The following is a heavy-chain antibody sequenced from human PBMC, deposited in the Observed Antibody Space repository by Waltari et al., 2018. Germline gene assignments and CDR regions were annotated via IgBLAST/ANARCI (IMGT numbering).Heavy chain of an antibody. Sequence: EVQLVESGGGLVQTGGSLRLSCSACGFTFSSYEMNWVRQASGKWLEWVSYISSGGSNIFYAESVKGRFTISRDNAKNSLYLQMNSLRVEDTAVYYCTRERSVTGKGNLDYWGQGTLVTVSS. V-gene: IGHV3-48*03. CDR1: GFTFSSYE. CDR2: ISSGGSNI. J-gene: IGHJ4*02. CDR3: TRERSVTGKGNLDY. D-gene: IGHD3-10*01.